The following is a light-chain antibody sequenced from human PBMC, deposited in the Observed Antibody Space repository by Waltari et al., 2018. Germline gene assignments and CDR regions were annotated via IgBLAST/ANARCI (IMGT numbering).Light chain of an antibody. Sequence: EIVLTQSPGTLSLSPGERATLSCRASQSVSRTLAWYQQKPGQAPKLLIYGASIRATGIQDRFSGRGSGTDFSLTISSLEPEDFAIYFCQHYVRLPATFGQGTKVEIK. CDR2: GAS. J-gene: IGKJ1*01. CDR3: QHYVRLPAT. CDR1: QSVSRT. V-gene: IGKV3-20*01.